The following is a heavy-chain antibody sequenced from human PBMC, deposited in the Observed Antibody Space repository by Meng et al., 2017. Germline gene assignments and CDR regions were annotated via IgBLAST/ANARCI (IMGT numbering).Heavy chain of an antibody. CDR1: GASVTVGSNY. CDR3: ARTRGDYYFDY. J-gene: IGHJ4*02. V-gene: IGHV4-61*01. D-gene: IGHD3-16*01. Sequence: QGHLQESGPGLVRPSETLSHTCTVSGASVTVGSNYWSWIRQPPGKGLEWIGYIDYGGSTSYNPSLRSRVTISVDTSNNQFSLKLSSVTAADTAVFYCARTRGDYYFDYWGQGTLVTVSS. CDR2: IDYGGST.